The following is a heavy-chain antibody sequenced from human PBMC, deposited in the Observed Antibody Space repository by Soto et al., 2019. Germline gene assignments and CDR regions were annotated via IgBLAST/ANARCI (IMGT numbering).Heavy chain of an antibody. Sequence: PGGSLRLSCAASGFTFSDYYMSRIRQAPGKGLEWVPYLSSTGSTIYYADSVQGRFTISRDNAKNSLYLQMHSLRAEDTAVYYCARGTSGYDLYYYYYIDVWGKGTTVTVSS. CDR2: LSSTGSTI. D-gene: IGHD5-12*01. J-gene: IGHJ6*03. CDR3: ARGTSGYDLYYYYYIDV. CDR1: GFTFSDYY. V-gene: IGHV3-11*01.